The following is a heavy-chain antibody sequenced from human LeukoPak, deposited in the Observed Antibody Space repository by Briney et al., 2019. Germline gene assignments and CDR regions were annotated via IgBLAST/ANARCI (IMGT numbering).Heavy chain of an antibody. CDR2: IYYSGST. CDR1: GGSISSGDYY. Sequence: SETLPLTCTVSGGSISSGDYYWSWIRQPPGKGLEWIGYIYYSGSTYYNPSLKSRVTISVDTSKNQFSLKLSSVTAADTAVYYCARDMGYDFWSGSGWFDPWGQGTLVTVSS. V-gene: IGHV4-30-4*08. D-gene: IGHD3-3*01. CDR3: ARDMGYDFWSGSGWFDP. J-gene: IGHJ5*02.